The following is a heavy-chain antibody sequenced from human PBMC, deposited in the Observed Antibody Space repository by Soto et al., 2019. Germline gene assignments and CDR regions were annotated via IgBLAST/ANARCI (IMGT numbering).Heavy chain of an antibody. J-gene: IGHJ6*02. V-gene: IGHV1-2*02. Sequence: GASVKVSCKASGYTFTGYYIHWVREAPGQGLEWMGWINPQTGGTSYAQKFQGRVTLSRDTSINTAYLELSGLTFDDAAVYFCARERYQVISDGMDVWGQGTTVTVSS. CDR2: INPQTGGT. D-gene: IGHD2-2*01. CDR3: ARERYQVISDGMDV. CDR1: GYTFTGYY.